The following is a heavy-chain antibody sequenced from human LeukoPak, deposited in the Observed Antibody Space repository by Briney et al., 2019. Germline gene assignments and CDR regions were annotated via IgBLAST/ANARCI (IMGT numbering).Heavy chain of an antibody. Sequence: SETLSLTCTVSGGSISSGDYYWSWIRQPPGKGLEWIGYIYYSGSTYYNPSLKSRVTISVDTSKNQFSLKLSSVTAADTAVYYCARVPITMVRGIIIGGAFDYWGQGTLVTVSS. CDR1: GGSISSGDYY. CDR3: ARVPITMVRGIIIGGAFDY. V-gene: IGHV4-30-4*01. CDR2: IYYSGST. D-gene: IGHD3-10*01. J-gene: IGHJ4*02.